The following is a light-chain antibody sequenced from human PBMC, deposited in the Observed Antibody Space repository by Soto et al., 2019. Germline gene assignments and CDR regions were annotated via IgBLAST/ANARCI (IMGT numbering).Light chain of an antibody. Sequence: EIVLTQSPGTLSLSPGERATLSCRASQSVSSSYLAWYQQKPGQAPRLLIYGASSRAAGIPARFSGSGSETDFTLTISRLEPEDFAVYYCQQYGSSPWTFGQGTKVDIK. V-gene: IGKV3-20*01. CDR2: GAS. CDR3: QQYGSSPWT. J-gene: IGKJ1*01. CDR1: QSVSSSY.